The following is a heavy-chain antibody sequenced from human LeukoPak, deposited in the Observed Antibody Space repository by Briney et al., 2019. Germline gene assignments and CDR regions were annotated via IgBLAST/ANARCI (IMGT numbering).Heavy chain of an antibody. CDR3: ARPVAGTGYFDY. J-gene: IGHJ4*02. CDR1: GGTFSSYA. D-gene: IGHD6-19*01. CDR2: IIPIFGTA. Sequence: SVKVSCKASGGTFSSYAISWVRQAPGQGLEWMGGIIPIFGTANYAQRFQGRVTITADRSTSTAYMELSSLRSEDTAVYYCARPVAGTGYFDYWGQGTLVTVSS. V-gene: IGHV1-69*06.